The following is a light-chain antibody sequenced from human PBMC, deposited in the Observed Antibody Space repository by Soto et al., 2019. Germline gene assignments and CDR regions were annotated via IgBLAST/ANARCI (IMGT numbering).Light chain of an antibody. CDR2: GAS. V-gene: IGKV3-15*01. Sequence: EIVMTQSPAPLSVSPGERATLSCRASQSVSSNLAWYQQKPGQAPRLLIYGASTRATGIPARFSGSGSGTEFTLTISSLQSEDFAVYYCQQYNNGMYTFGQGTKLEIK. CDR1: QSVSSN. J-gene: IGKJ2*01. CDR3: QQYNNGMYT.